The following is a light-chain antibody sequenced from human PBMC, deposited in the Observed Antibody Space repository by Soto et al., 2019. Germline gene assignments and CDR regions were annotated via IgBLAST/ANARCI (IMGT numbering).Light chain of an antibody. CDR1: QTISNY. J-gene: IGKJ2*01. V-gene: IGKV1-39*01. Sequence: DIQMTQSPSPLSASVGDRVSITCRASQTISNYLNWYQQKPGKAPKLLIYAASSLQCGVPSRFSGGGSGTDFTLIISSLQPEDFATYYCQQTYTIPYTFGLGTMLEI. CDR2: AAS. CDR3: QQTYTIPYT.